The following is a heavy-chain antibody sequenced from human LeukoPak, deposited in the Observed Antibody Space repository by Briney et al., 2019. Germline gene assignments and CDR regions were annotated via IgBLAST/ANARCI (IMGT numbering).Heavy chain of an antibody. CDR3: ARDTHPVGATVWHAFDI. D-gene: IGHD1-26*01. CDR2: IYHSGST. CDR1: GGSISSSNW. Sequence: SETLSLTRAVSGGSISSSNWWSWVRQPPGKGLEWIGEIYHSGSTNYNPSLKSRVTISVDKSKNQFSLKLSSVTAADTAVYYCARDTHPVGATVWHAFDIWGQGTMVTVSP. V-gene: IGHV4-4*02. J-gene: IGHJ3*02.